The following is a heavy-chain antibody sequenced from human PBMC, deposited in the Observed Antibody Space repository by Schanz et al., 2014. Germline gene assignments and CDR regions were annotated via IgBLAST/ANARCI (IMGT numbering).Heavy chain of an antibody. J-gene: IGHJ5*02. Sequence: QVQLQESGPGLVKPSQTLSLTCAVSGGSISSGGYSWNWIRQPPGKGLEWIVYIYYSGSTYYNPSLKSRVTILVDTSKNQFSLKLYSVTAADTAVYYCARKAPDYYASGSKNWFDPWGQGTLVTGSS. CDR2: IYYSGST. D-gene: IGHD3-10*01. CDR3: ARKAPDYYASGSKNWFDP. CDR1: GGSISSGGYS. V-gene: IGHV4-30-4*07.